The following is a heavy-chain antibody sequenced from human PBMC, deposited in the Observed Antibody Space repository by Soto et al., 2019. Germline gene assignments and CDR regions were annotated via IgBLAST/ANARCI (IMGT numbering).Heavy chain of an antibody. CDR2: INHSGST. J-gene: IGHJ4*02. Sequence: PSETLSLTCAVYGGSFSGYYWSWIRQPPGKGLEWIGEINHSGSTNYNPSLKSRVTISVDTSKNQFSLKLSSVTAADTAVYYCARGTTTVTTFDYWGQGTLVTVSS. D-gene: IGHD4-17*01. CDR1: GGSFSGYY. CDR3: ARGTTTVTTFDY. V-gene: IGHV4-34*01.